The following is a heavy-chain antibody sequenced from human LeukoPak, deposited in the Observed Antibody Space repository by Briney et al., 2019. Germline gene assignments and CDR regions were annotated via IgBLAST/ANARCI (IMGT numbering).Heavy chain of an antibody. J-gene: IGHJ5*02. CDR2: IYYSGST. Sequence: SETLSLTCTVSGGSISSYYWSWIRQPPGKGLEWIGYIYYSGSTNYNPSLKSRVTISVDTSKNQFSLKLSSVTAADTAVYYCARGPSYSSSWYTTCDHWGQGILVTVSS. CDR1: GGSISSYY. CDR3: ARGPSYSSSWYTTCDH. D-gene: IGHD6-13*01. V-gene: IGHV4-59*01.